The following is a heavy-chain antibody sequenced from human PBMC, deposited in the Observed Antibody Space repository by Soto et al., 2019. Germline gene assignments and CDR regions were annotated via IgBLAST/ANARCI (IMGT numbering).Heavy chain of an antibody. CDR1: GFTFSIYA. J-gene: IGHJ6*02. V-gene: IGHV3-30-3*01. CDR3: SRGDREDTAVVIGARPGEYGMDV. D-gene: IGHD2-15*01. Sequence: QVQLVESGGGVVQPGRSLRLSCAASGFTFSIYAMHWVRQAPGKGLEWVAVISYDGARKAYAISVKGRFTISRDTSKNTLYLQMNSLRVEDTAAYYCSRGDREDTAVVIGARPGEYGMDVWGRGTTVTVSS. CDR2: ISYDGARK.